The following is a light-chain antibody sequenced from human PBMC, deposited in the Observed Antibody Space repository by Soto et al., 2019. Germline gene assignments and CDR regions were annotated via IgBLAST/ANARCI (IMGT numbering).Light chain of an antibody. V-gene: IGKV1-39*01. J-gene: IGKJ1*01. CDR2: GAS. Sequence: DIQMTQSPSSLSASVEDRVTITCRASQNIANYLTWYQHKPGKAPRLLIYGASSLQSGVPSTFSGSVSGTDFTLTISSLQPEDFATSYCHQTYSTPQPLGQGTKVEI. CDR1: QNIANY. CDR3: HQTYSTPQP.